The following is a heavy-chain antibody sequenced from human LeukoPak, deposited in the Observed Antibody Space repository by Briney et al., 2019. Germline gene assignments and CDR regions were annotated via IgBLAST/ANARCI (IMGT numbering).Heavy chain of an antibody. J-gene: IGHJ4*02. V-gene: IGHV4-34*01. D-gene: IGHD3-10*01. CDR1: GGSFSGYY. Sequence: SETLSLTCAVSGGSFSGYYWSWIRQPPGKGLEWIGEINHSGSTNYNPSLKSRVTISVDTSKNQFSLKLSSVTAADTAVYYCARAPKGPMVRGVVDYWGQRTLVTVSS. CDR2: INHSGST. CDR3: ARAPKGPMVRGVVDY.